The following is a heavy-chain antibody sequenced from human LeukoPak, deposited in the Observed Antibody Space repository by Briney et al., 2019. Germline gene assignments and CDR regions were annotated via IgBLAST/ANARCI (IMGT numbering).Heavy chain of an antibody. J-gene: IGHJ6*03. D-gene: IGHD3-3*01. Sequence: SETLSLTCTVSGGSISSSSYYWGWIRQPPGKGLEWIGSIYYSGSTYYNPSLKSRVTISVDTSKNQFSLKLSSVTAADTAVYYCARLQYYDFWSGAWGSYMDVWGKGTTVTVSS. CDR1: GGSISSSSYY. CDR2: IYYSGST. V-gene: IGHV4-39*07. CDR3: ARLQYYDFWSGAWGSYMDV.